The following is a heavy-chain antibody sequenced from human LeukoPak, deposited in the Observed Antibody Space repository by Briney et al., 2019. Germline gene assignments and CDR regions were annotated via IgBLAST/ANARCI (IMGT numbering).Heavy chain of an antibody. V-gene: IGHV4-59*01. CDR2: VYFSGST. CDR3: VRGEALRQNYGLDV. D-gene: IGHD2/OR15-2a*01. Sequence: SETLSLTCTVSGGSINGFYWNWIRQSPGKGLEWIGHVYFSGSTNHNPSLNSRVSISVDTSKNQFSLKMTSVTAADTAVYYCVRGEALRQNYGLDVWGQGTTVTVSS. CDR1: GGSINGFY. J-gene: IGHJ6*02.